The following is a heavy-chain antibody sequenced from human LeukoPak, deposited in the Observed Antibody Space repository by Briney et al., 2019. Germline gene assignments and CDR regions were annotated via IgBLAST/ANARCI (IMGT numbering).Heavy chain of an antibody. D-gene: IGHD3-22*01. Sequence: SETLSLTCAVYGGSFSGYYWSWIRQPPGEGLEWIGEINHSGSTNYNPSLKSRVTISVDTSKNQFSLKLSSVTAADTAVYYCAARARITIIVVPTGYWGQGTLVTVSS. CDR2: INHSGST. CDR3: AARARITIIVVPTGY. J-gene: IGHJ4*02. CDR1: GGSFSGYY. V-gene: IGHV4-34*01.